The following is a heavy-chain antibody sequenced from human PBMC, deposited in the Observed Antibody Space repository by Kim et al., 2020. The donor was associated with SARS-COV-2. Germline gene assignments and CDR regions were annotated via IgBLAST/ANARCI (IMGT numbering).Heavy chain of an antibody. Sequence: GGSLRLSCAASGFTFNTFAMSWVRRAPGKGLEWVSVIGGSSGTTYYADSVKGRFTISRDNSKNTLYLQMNSLRAEDTAVYYCAKHSGSNWKYYFTYWGQGARVPVPS. J-gene: IGHJ4*02. CDR2: IGGSSGTT. CDR3: AKHSGSNWKYYFTY. CDR1: GFTFNTFA. V-gene: IGHV3-23*01. D-gene: IGHD1-1*01.